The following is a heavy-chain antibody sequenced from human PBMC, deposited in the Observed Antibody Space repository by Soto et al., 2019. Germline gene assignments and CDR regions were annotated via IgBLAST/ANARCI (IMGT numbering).Heavy chain of an antibody. D-gene: IGHD1-1*01. V-gene: IGHV1-69*18. CDR3: ATDLPDNPPGPFDS. J-gene: IGHJ4*02. Sequence: QVQLVQSGAEVKKPGSSVKVSCRASGGTFTSETISWVRQAPGQGLEWMGNIMPLFGTANYAQNFQGRVTITADESTSTVYMDLSSLSSDETAVYYCATDLPDNPPGPFDSWGQGTLGTVSS. CDR2: IMPLFGTA. CDR1: GGTFTSET.